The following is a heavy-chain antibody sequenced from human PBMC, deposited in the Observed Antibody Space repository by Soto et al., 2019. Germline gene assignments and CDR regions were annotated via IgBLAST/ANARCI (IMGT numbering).Heavy chain of an antibody. Sequence: PGGSLRLSCAASGFAFPNAWMNWVRQASGKGLEWVGRIKSKADGETTDYAAPVKGRFTISRDDSKNTLFLQMNSLKTEDTAVYYCATGGVWSGYIFDRWGQGTVVTVSS. CDR2: IKSKADGETT. V-gene: IGHV3-15*07. CDR1: GFAFPNAW. J-gene: IGHJ4*02. D-gene: IGHD3-3*01. CDR3: ATGGVWSGYIFDR.